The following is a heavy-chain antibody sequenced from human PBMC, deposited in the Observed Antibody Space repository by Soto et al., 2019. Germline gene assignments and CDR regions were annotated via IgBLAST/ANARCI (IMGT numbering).Heavy chain of an antibody. CDR3: ARDRSGGWLGGADY. J-gene: IGHJ4*02. CDR1: GFTLASHA. CDR2: ASFDGSVK. Sequence: QVQLVESGGGVVQPGKSLTLSCVGSGFTLASHAMHWVRQAPGKGLEWVAVASFDGSVKYYADSVKGRFSISRENSKNTSCLQMRSLRPADTAVYCCARDRSGGWLGGADYWGLGMLVTVAS. D-gene: IGHD6-19*01. V-gene: IGHV3-30*14.